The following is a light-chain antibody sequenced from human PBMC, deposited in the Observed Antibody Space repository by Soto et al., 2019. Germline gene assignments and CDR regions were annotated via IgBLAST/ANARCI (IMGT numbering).Light chain of an antibody. CDR2: DVS. CDR3: QQCSLWPLA. Sequence: EIVLTQSPAPLSLSPGERATLSCRASQTISNYLAWYQQKPGQAPRRLIYDVSNRATGIPARFSGSGSGTDFTLTSSSLEPEEFAAYYCQQCSLWPLAFGGGTMVEIK. V-gene: IGKV3-11*01. J-gene: IGKJ4*01. CDR1: QTISNY.